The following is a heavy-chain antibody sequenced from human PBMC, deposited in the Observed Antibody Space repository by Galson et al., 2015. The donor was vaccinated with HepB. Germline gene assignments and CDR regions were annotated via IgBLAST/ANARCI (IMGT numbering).Heavy chain of an antibody. Sequence: TLSLTCSVSGGSISSSTYYWGWIRQPPGKGLEWIASLYYTGRTYYNPSLKSRVTISVDTSKSQLSLKLSSVTAADTAVYYCARHADRGASGWGYYGMDVWGQGTTVTVSS. J-gene: IGHJ6*02. CDR2: LYYTGRT. D-gene: IGHD3-10*01. V-gene: IGHV4-39*01. CDR1: GGSISSSTYY. CDR3: ARHADRGASGWGYYGMDV.